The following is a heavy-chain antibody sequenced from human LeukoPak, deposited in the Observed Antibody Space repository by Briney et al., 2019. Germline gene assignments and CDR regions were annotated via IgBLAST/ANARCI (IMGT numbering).Heavy chain of an antibody. V-gene: IGHV3-21*04. CDR1: GFTFSSYS. Sequence: GGSPRLSCAASGFTFSSYSMNWVRQAPGKGLEWVSSISSSSSYIYYADSVKGRSTISRDNSKNTLYLQMNSLRAEDTAVYYCAKAQDYYYDSSGDRCFDYWGQGTLVTVSS. CDR2: ISSSSSYI. J-gene: IGHJ4*02. CDR3: AKAQDYYYDSSGDRCFDY. D-gene: IGHD3-22*01.